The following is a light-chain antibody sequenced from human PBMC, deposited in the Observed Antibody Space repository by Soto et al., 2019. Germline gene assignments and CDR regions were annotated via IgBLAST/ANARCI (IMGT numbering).Light chain of an antibody. CDR1: SSNIGGNS. Sequence: QSVMTQPPSVSAAPGQTVTISCSGSSSNIGGNSVSWYQQLPGTAPKLLIYGDNKRPSGIPDRFSGSKSGTSATLGITGFQTGDEADYYCGSWDSSLSAYVFGTGTKVTVL. V-gene: IGLV1-51*01. CDR2: GDN. J-gene: IGLJ1*01. CDR3: GSWDSSLSAYV.